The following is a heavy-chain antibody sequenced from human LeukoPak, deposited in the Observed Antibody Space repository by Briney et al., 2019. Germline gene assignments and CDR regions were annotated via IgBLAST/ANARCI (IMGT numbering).Heavy chain of an antibody. V-gene: IGHV3-23*01. CDR2: ISHTGGSP. J-gene: IGHJ4*02. CDR1: GITFSSYG. D-gene: IGHD3-22*01. Sequence: GGSLRLSCAASGITFSSYGMSWVRQVPGKGLEWVSSISHTGGSPYYADSVKGRFTVSRDNSKNTLYVQLNSLRPDDTAVYHCAKDSSDYYFDYWGQGTLVTVSS. CDR3: AKDSSDYYFDY.